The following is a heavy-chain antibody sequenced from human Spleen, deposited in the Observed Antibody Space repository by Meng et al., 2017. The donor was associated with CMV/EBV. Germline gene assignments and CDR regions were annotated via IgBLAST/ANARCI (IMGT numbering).Heavy chain of an antibody. CDR2: ISWNSGSI. J-gene: IGHJ6*02. D-gene: IGHD6-19*01. Sequence: SLKISCAASGFTFDDYAMHWVRQAPGKGLEWVSGISWNSGSIGYADSVKGRSTISRDNSKNTLYLQMNSLRAEDTAVYYCARELAVAGTYYYYGMDVWGQGTTVTVSS. V-gene: IGHV3-9*01. CDR3: ARELAVAGTYYYYGMDV. CDR1: GFTFDDYA.